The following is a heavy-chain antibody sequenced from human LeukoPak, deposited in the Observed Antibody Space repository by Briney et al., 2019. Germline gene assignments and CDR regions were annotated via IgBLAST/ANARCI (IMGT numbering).Heavy chain of an antibody. CDR3: ARDQYYDFWSGHRTFDY. V-gene: IGHV3-11*04. Sequence: GGSLRLSCAASGFTFSDYYMSWIRQAPGKGLEWVSYISSSGSTIYYADSVKGRFTISRDNAKNSLYLQMNSLRAEDTAVYYCARDQYYDFWSGHRTFDYWGQGTLVIVSS. CDR1: GFTFSDYY. D-gene: IGHD3-3*01. CDR2: ISSSGSTI. J-gene: IGHJ4*02.